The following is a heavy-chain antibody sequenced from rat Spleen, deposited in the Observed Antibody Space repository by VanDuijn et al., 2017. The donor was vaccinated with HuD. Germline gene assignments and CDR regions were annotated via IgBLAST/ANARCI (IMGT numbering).Heavy chain of an antibody. J-gene: IGHJ2*01. D-gene: IGHD1-9*01. V-gene: IGHV5S23*01. Sequence: EVQLVESDGDLMQPGRSLKLSCAASGFTFNNYDMAWVRQTPTKGLEWVASISPSGGGTYYRDSVKGRFTISRDNAKSTLSLQMDSLRSDDTATYYCARRHYGYTDYFDYWGQGVMVTVSS. CDR2: ISPSGGGT. CDR1: GFTFNNYD. CDR3: ARRHYGYTDYFDY.